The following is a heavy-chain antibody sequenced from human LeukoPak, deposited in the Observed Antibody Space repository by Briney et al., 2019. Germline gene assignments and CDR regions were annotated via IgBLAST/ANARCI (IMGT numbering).Heavy chain of an antibody. Sequence: SETLSLTCTVSGGSISSYYWRWIRQPPGKGLEWIGYIYYSGSTNYNPSLKSRVTISVDTSKNQFSLKLSSVTAADTAVYYCARDGDVGYIDYWGQGTLVTVSS. CDR2: IYYSGST. J-gene: IGHJ4*02. CDR1: GGSISSYY. CDR3: ARDGDVGYIDY. D-gene: IGHD2-2*02. V-gene: IGHV4-59*01.